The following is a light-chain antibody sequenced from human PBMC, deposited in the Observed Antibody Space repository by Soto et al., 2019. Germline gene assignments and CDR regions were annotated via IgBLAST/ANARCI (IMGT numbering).Light chain of an antibody. J-gene: IGKJ4*01. CDR1: QGISSW. CDR2: AAS. Sequence: DIQMTQSPSSVSASVGDRVTITCRASQGISSWLAWDQQQPGKAPKLLIYAASSLQSGVPSRFSGSGSGTDLPLANSSLRRVDFATYYCQQTNSFPRTFGVGSKVEIK. V-gene: IGKV1-12*01. CDR3: QQTNSFPRT.